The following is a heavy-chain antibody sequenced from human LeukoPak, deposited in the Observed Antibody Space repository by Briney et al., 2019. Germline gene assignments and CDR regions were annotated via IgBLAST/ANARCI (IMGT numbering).Heavy chain of an antibody. CDR3: ERAIGWIVD. Sequence: SQTLSLTCAIFGDSVSSNSAAWNWIRQSPSRGLEWLGRTYYRSKWYNGYAVYVKSRITISADTSKNQFSLRLNSVTTEDTAVYYCERAIGWIVDWGQGTLVTVS. CDR1: GDSVSSNSAA. V-gene: IGHV6-1*01. D-gene: IGHD6-19*01. CDR2: TYYRSKWYN. J-gene: IGHJ1*01.